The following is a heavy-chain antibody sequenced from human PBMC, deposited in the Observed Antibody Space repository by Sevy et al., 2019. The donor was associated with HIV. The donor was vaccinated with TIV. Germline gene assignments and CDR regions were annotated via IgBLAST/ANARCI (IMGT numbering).Heavy chain of an antibody. V-gene: IGHV4-59*01. D-gene: IGHD5-12*01. CDR1: GGSISAYY. Sequence: SETLSLTCTVFGGSISAYYWSWIRQSPGKGLEYIGYIYYTGSTYYKPSLKSRVTISIDTSKNQFSLRLTSVTAADTAMYYCARAPPVRSGDDSLNWFDPWGQGTLVTVSS. CDR2: IYYTGST. J-gene: IGHJ5*02. CDR3: ARAPPVRSGDDSLNWFDP.